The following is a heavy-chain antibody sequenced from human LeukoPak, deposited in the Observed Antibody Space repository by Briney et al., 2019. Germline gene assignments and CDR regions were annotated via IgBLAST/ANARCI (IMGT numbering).Heavy chain of an antibody. CDR3: AREWLILRAHGMDV. J-gene: IGHJ6*02. Sequence: ASVKVSCKASGYTFTGYYMHWVRQAPGQGLEWMGWINPNSGGTNYAQKFQGRVTMTRDTSISTAYMELSRLRSDDTAVYYCAREWLILRAHGMDVWGQGTTATVSS. CDR1: GYTFTGYY. D-gene: IGHD3-22*01. CDR2: INPNSGGT. V-gene: IGHV1-2*02.